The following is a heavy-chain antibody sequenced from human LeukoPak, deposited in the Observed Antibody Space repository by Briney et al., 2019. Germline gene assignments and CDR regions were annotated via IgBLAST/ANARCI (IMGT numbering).Heavy chain of an antibody. CDR3: AKKRSITGVTQFDY. J-gene: IGHJ4*02. CDR1: GFTFSSYG. V-gene: IGHV3-23*01. D-gene: IGHD1-20*01. CDR2: TNGGGTNT. Sequence: GGSLRLSCVGSGFTFSSYGMSWVRQAPGKGLEWLSATNGGGTNTFYADSVKGRFTISRDNSKNTLYLQMNSLRADDTAVYYCAKKRSITGVTQFDYWGQGTLVTVSS.